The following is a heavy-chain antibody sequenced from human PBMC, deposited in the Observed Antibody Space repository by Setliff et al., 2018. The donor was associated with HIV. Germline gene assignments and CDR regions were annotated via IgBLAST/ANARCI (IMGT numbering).Heavy chain of an antibody. CDR2: VDPEDGET. CDR1: GYSFTTYF. CDR3: VAVTSLGGFKVLGS. D-gene: IGHD3-16*01. V-gene: IGHV1-69-2*01. Sequence: ASVKVSCKASGYSFTTYFMHWVRQAPGKGLEWMGRVDPEDGETIYAERFRGRISLTVDKSTGTAYMELNRLRSEDTAVYYCVAVTSLGGFKVLGSWGQGTLVTVSS. J-gene: IGHJ4*02.